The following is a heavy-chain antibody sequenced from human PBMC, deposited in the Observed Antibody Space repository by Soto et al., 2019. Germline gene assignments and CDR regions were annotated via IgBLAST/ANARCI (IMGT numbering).Heavy chain of an antibody. CDR3: AKPGGVYWYFDL. V-gene: IGHV3-23*01. Sequence: EVQLLESGGGLVQPGGSLRLSCAASGFTLRDYAMTWVRQAPGQGLEWVSSLSGSGGNTYYADSVKGRFTISRANSENTLFLQMSSLRAEDTATYYCAKPGGVYWYFDLWGRGTLVTVSS. CDR1: GFTLRDYA. CDR2: LSGSGGNT. D-gene: IGHD1-1*01. J-gene: IGHJ2*01.